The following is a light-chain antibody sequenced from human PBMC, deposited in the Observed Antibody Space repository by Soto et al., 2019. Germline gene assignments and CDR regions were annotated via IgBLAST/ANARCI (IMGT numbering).Light chain of an antibody. V-gene: IGLV2-14*01. CDR3: ASYSTATPFV. Sequence: QSALTQPASVSGSPGHSISIFCTGTTNDVGAYNYVSWYQLHPGKAPKVIIHEVTNRPSGVSNRFSGSKSGNTASLTISGLRAEDEAEYFSASYSTATPFVFSTETKLTVL. CDR2: EVT. CDR1: TNDVGAYNY. J-gene: IGLJ1*01.